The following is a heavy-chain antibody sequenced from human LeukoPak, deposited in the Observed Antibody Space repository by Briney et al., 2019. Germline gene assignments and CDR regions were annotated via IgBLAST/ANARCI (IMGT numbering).Heavy chain of an antibody. V-gene: IGHV4-61*01. D-gene: IGHD6-19*01. Sequence: SETLSLTCTVSGGSISSGSYYWSWIRQPPGKGLEWIGYIYYSGSTNYNPSLKSRVTISVDTSKNQFSLKLSSVTAADTAVYYCARGSSGWSTYYYYMDVWGKGTTVTISS. CDR1: GGSISSGSYY. CDR2: IYYSGST. J-gene: IGHJ6*03. CDR3: ARGSSGWSTYYYYMDV.